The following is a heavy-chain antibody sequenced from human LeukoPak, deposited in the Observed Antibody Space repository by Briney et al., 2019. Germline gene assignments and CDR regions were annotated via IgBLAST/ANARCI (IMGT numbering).Heavy chain of an antibody. CDR1: GGSISSYY. V-gene: IGHV4-4*07. CDR2: IYTSGST. CDR3: AREYCTSSPPRFDP. J-gene: IGHJ5*02. D-gene: IGHD2-2*01. Sequence: SETLSLTCTVSGGSISSYYWSWIRQPAGKGLEWIGRIYTSGSTNYNPSLKSRVTMSVDTSKNQFSLKLSSVTAADTAVYYCAREYCTSSPPRFDPGGQGPRATVSS.